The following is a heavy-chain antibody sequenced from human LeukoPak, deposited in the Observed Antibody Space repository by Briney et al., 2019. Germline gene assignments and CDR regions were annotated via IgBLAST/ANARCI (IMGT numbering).Heavy chain of an antibody. CDR3: AKGRDGYNADFDY. CDR1: GLTFSSYA. Sequence: PGGSLRLSCAATGLTFSSYAMSLVRQAPGKGLEWVSGISGSGGSTYYADSVKGRFTISRDNSKNTLYLQMNSLRAEDTAVYYCAKGRDGYNADFDYWGQGTLVTVSS. D-gene: IGHD5-24*01. V-gene: IGHV3-23*01. CDR2: ISGSGGST. J-gene: IGHJ4*02.